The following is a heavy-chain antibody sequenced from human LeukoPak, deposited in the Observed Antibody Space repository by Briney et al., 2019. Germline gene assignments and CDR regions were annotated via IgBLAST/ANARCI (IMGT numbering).Heavy chain of an antibody. CDR3: AKDVGYSSTFTFEY. V-gene: IGHV3-9*01. D-gene: IGHD6-19*01. J-gene: IGHJ4*02. Sequence: PGGSLRLSCTASGFTFDDYAMHWVRQAPGKGLEWVSGIVWNSGSIDYADSVKGRFTISRDNAKNSLCLQMNSLRTEDTALYYCAKDVGYSSTFTFEYWGQGTLVTVSS. CDR1: GFTFDDYA. CDR2: IVWNSGSI.